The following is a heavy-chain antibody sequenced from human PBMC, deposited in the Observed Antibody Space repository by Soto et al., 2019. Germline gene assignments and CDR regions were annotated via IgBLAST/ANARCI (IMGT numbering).Heavy chain of an antibody. CDR1: GFTFSNYG. CDR3: AKDPARHAGGYSYGPGEY. V-gene: IGHV3-30*18. J-gene: IGHJ4*02. D-gene: IGHD5-12*01. CDR2: ISYDGTKK. Sequence: GGSLRLSCVGSGFTFSNYGMHWVRQAPGKGLEWEAVISYDGTKKYYADSVKGRFTISRDNSKNTLYLQMNSLRDEDTAVFYCAKDPARHAGGYSYGPGEYRGQGPLVTVSS.